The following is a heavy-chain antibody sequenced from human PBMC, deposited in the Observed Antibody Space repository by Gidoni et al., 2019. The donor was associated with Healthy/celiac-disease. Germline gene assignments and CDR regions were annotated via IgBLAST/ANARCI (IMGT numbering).Heavy chain of an antibody. CDR3: ARDITMVRGVFDY. Sequence: QVQLVQSGAEVKKPGASVKVSCMEAGYTFTSYYMHWVRQAPGQGLEWMGIINPSGGSTSYAQKFQGRVTMTRDTSTSTVYMELSSLRSEDTAVYYCARDITMVRGVFDYWGQGTLVTVSS. D-gene: IGHD3-10*01. J-gene: IGHJ4*02. CDR2: INPSGGST. CDR1: GYTFTSYY. V-gene: IGHV1-46*01.